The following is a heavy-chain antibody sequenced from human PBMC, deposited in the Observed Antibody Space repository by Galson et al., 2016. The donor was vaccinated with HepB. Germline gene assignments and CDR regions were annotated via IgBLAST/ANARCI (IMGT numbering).Heavy chain of an antibody. CDR2: ISGSSDHT. CDR1: GFTFSNYA. V-gene: IGHV3-23*01. D-gene: IGHD3-9*01. Sequence: SLRLSCAASGFTFSNYAMSWVRQAPGKGLEWIAAISGSSDHTYYADSVKGRFTISRDNFKNTLYLQLSSLRAEDTAVYYCAKLRYFVGPYEFDPWGQGALVTVSS. J-gene: IGHJ5*02. CDR3: AKLRYFVGPYEFDP.